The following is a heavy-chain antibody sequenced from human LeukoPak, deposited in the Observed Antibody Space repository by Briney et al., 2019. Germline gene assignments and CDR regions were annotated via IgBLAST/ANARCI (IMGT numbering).Heavy chain of an antibody. CDR3: AKGATKYSYGGTNY. CDR1: GFTFSSYA. V-gene: IGHV3-23*01. D-gene: IGHD5-18*01. Sequence: GGSLRLSCAASGFTFSSYAMSGVRQAPGKGLEWVSAISGSGGSTYYADSVKGRFTISRDNSKNTMYLQMNRLRAEDTAVYYCAKGATKYSYGGTNYWGQGTLVTVSS. CDR2: ISGSGGST. J-gene: IGHJ4*02.